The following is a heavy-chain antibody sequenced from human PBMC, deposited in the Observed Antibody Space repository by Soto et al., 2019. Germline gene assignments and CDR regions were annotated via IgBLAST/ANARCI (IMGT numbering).Heavy chain of an antibody. CDR1: GYTFTGYY. J-gene: IGHJ4*02. CDR3: VREKDYGDYFDY. V-gene: IGHV1-2*04. Sequence: QVQLVQSGAEVKKPGASLKVSCKASGYTFTGYYMHWVRQAPGQGLEWMGWINPNTGDTNYAQKFQDWVTMTRDTSINTAYMELSRLTSDDTAVYYCVREKDYGDYFDYWGQGTLVTVSS. CDR2: INPNTGDT. D-gene: IGHD4-17*01.